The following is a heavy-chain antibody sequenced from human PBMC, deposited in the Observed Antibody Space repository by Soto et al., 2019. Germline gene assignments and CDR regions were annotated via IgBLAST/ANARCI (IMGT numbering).Heavy chain of an antibody. Sequence: GGSLRLSCAASGFTFSSYGMHWVRQAPGKGLEWVAVIWYDGSNKYYADSVKGRFTISRDNSKNTLYLQMNSLRAEDTAVYYCARARGGLRYFDLYYFDYWGQGTLVTVSS. J-gene: IGHJ4*02. V-gene: IGHV3-33*01. D-gene: IGHD3-9*01. CDR3: ARARGGLRYFDLYYFDY. CDR1: GFTFSSYG. CDR2: IWYDGSNK.